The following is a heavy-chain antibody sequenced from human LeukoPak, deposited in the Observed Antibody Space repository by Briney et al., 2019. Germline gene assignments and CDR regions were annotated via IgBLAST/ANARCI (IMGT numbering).Heavy chain of an antibody. CDR1: GHTLTELS. CDR2: FDPEDGET. D-gene: IGHD5-12*01. CDR3: ARGLRYSGYDSVGY. Sequence: GASVKVSCKISGHTLTELSMHWVRQAPGRGLEWMGGFDPEDGETIYTQKFQGRVTMTEDRSTDTAYMELSSLRSEDTAVYYCARGLRYSGYDSVGYWGQGTLVTVSS. J-gene: IGHJ4*02. V-gene: IGHV1-24*01.